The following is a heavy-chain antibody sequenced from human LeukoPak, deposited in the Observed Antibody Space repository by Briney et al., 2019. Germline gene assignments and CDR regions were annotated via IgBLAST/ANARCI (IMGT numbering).Heavy chain of an antibody. J-gene: IGHJ6*03. Sequence: PGGSLRLSCAASGFTFSDYYMSWIRQAPGKGLEWVSYISSSGSTIYYADSVKGRFTISRDNAKNSLYLQMNSLRAEDTAVYYCARAHSSGWYAHYYYYYMDVWGKGTTVTISS. CDR1: GFTFSDYY. CDR2: ISSSGSTI. D-gene: IGHD6-19*01. CDR3: ARAHSSGWYAHYYYYYMDV. V-gene: IGHV3-11*04.